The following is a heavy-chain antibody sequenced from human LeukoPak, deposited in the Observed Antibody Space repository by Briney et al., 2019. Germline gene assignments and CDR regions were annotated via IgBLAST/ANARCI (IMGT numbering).Heavy chain of an antibody. Sequence: GGSLRLSCAASGFTFSNYWMRWARQTPGKGLEWGANIKGDGSEINYVDSVKGRFTISRDNAKNSLSLQMNSLTADDTGVYYCAREGLPYSGDYWGQGTLVTVSS. CDR2: IKGDGSEI. J-gene: IGHJ4*02. CDR1: GFTFSNYW. D-gene: IGHD4-11*01. CDR3: AREGLPYSGDY. V-gene: IGHV3-7*01.